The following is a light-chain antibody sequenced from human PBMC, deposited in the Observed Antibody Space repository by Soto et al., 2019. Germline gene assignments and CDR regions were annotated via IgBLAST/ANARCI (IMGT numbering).Light chain of an antibody. J-gene: IGKJ1*01. Sequence: IVLTQSPGTVSLSPGERATLSCRASQSVSSSYLAWYQQKPGQAPRLLIYGASSRATGIPDRFSGSGSRTDFTLTISRLEPEDFAVYYCQQYGSPPWTFGQGTKVDIK. CDR1: QSVSSSY. V-gene: IGKV3-20*01. CDR3: QQYGSPPWT. CDR2: GAS.